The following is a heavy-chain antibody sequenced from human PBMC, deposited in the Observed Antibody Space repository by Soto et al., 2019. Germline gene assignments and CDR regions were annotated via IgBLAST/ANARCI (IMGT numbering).Heavy chain of an antibody. D-gene: IGHD6-13*01. Sequence: ESGGGVVQPGRSLRLSCAASGFTFSSYGMHWVRQAPGKGLEWVAVISYDGSNKYYADSVKGRFTISRDNSKNTLYLQMNSLRAEDTAVYYCAKGLGAGSSRIGHYFDYWGQGTLVTVSS. CDR1: GFTFSSYG. J-gene: IGHJ4*02. CDR3: AKGLGAGSSRIGHYFDY. CDR2: ISYDGSNK. V-gene: IGHV3-30*18.